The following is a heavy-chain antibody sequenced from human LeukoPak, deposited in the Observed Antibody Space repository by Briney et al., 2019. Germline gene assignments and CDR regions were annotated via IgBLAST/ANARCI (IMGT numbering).Heavy chain of an antibody. Sequence: GGSLRLSCAASGFTFSSYAMSWVRQAPGKGLEWVSAISGSGGSTYYADSVKGRFTISRDSAKNSLYLQMSSLRAEDTAVYYCARPVNYGGYDYYYYGMDVWGKGTTVTVSS. D-gene: IGHD5-12*01. CDR3: ARPVNYGGYDYYYYGMDV. J-gene: IGHJ6*04. CDR1: GFTFSSYA. V-gene: IGHV3-23*01. CDR2: ISGSGGST.